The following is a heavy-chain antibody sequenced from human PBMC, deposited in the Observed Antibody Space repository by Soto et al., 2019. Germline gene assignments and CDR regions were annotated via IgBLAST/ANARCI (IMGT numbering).Heavy chain of an antibody. Sequence: QVQLQQWGAGLLKPSETLSLTCAVSGGSFSGYYWSWIRQPPGKGLEWIGEINHSGSTNYNPSLKSRVTISVDTSKNQFSLKLSSVTAADTAVYYCARGLPRRSSGWSTHRYNWFDPWGQGTLVTVSS. J-gene: IGHJ5*02. CDR2: INHSGST. CDR1: GGSFSGYY. D-gene: IGHD6-19*01. CDR3: ARGLPRRSSGWSTHRYNWFDP. V-gene: IGHV4-34*01.